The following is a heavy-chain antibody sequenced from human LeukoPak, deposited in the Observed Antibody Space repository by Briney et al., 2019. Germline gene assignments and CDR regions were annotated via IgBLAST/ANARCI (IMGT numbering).Heavy chain of an antibody. J-gene: IGHJ5*02. D-gene: IGHD3-10*02. CDR3: ARGPRSGDLSLGYWFDP. CDR2: MNPKSGNT. CDR1: GYTFTSYD. Sequence: ASVKVSCKASGYTFTSYDINWVRQATGQGLEWMGWMNPKSGNTGYAQNFQGRLTMTRNTSISTVYMELSSLRSEDTAVYYCARGPRSGDLSLGYWFDPWGQGTLVSVSS. V-gene: IGHV1-8*01.